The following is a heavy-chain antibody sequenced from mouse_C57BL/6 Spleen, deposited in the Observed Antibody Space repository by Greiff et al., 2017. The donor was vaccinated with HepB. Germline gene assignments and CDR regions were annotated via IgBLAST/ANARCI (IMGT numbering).Heavy chain of an antibody. CDR2: ISSGSSTI. J-gene: IGHJ4*01. CDR3: ARDWVYAMDY. D-gene: IGHD4-1*01. Sequence: EVHLVASGGGLVKPGGSLTLSCAASGFTFSDYGMHWVRQAPEKGLEWVAYISSGSSTIYYADTVKGRFTISRDNAKNTLFLQMPSLRSEDTAMYYCARDWVYAMDYGGQGTSVTVSS. CDR1: GFTFSDYG. V-gene: IGHV5-17*01.